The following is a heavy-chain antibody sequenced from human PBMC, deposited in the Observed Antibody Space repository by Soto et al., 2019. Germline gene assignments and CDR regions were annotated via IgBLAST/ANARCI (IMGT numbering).Heavy chain of an antibody. CDR2: IYYSGST. Sequence: PSETLSLTCTVSGGSISSYYWSWIRQPPGKGLEWIGYIYYSGSTNYNPSLKSRVTISVDTSKNQFSLKLSSVTAADTAVYYCARDQDTAFDYWGQGTLVTVSS. J-gene: IGHJ4*02. CDR3: ARDQDTAFDY. CDR1: GGSISSYY. V-gene: IGHV4-59*01. D-gene: IGHD2-21*02.